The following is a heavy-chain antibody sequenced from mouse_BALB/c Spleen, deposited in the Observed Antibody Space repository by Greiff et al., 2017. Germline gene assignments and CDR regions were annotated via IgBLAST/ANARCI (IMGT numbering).Heavy chain of an antibody. Sequence: VQLQQSGPSLVKPSQTLSLTCSVTGDSITSGYWNWIRKFPGNKLEYMGYISYSGSTYYNPSLKSRISITRDTSKNQYYLQLNSVTTEDTATYYCARYRGNYPYAMDYWGQGTSVTVSS. J-gene: IGHJ4*01. CDR3: ARYRGNYPYAMDY. D-gene: IGHD2-1*01. CDR2: ISYSGST. CDR1: GDSITSGY. V-gene: IGHV3-8*02.